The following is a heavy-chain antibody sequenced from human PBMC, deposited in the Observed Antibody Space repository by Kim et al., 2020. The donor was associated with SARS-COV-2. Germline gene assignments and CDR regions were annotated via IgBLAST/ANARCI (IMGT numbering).Heavy chain of an antibody. V-gene: IGHV4-31*03. J-gene: IGHJ4*02. CDR2: IYYSGST. CDR3: ARGSRDVGIIAAAGTIDY. D-gene: IGHD6-13*01. CDR1: GGSISSGGYY. Sequence: SETLSLTCTVSGGSISSGGYYWSWIRQHPGKGLEWIGYIYYSGSTFYNPSLKSRVTISVDTYKNQFSLKLSSVTAADTAVYYCARGSRDVGIIAAAGTIDYWGQGTLVTVSS.